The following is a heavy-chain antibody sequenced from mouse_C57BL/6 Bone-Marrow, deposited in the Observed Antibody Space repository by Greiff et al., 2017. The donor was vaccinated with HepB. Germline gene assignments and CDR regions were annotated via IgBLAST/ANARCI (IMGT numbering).Heavy chain of an antibody. D-gene: IGHD1-1*01. J-gene: IGHJ1*03. Sequence: QVQLQQPGAELVKPGASVKLSCKASGYTFTSYWMQWVKQRPGQGLEWIGEIDPSDSYTNYNQKFKGKATLTVDTSSSTAYMQLRSLTSEDSAVYYCAREDYGSRNWYFDVWGTGTTVTVSS. CDR3: AREDYGSRNWYFDV. V-gene: IGHV1-50*01. CDR1: GYTFTSYW. CDR2: IDPSDSYT.